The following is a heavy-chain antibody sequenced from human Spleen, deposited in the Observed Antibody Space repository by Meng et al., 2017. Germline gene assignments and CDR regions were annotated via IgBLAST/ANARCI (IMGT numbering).Heavy chain of an antibody. CDR2: TYYRSKWYS. CDR1: VDSVSSNSAA. D-gene: IGHD3-9*01. CDR3: ARGNSGYLDH. Sequence: QVQLQQSGPGLVKPSQTPSFPCATSVDSVSSNSAAWNWIRQSPSRGLEWLGRTYYRSKWYSSYAVSVKSRITINPDTSKNQFSLQLISVTPEDAAIYFCARGNSGYLDHWGQGILVTVSS. V-gene: IGHV6-1*01. J-gene: IGHJ4*02.